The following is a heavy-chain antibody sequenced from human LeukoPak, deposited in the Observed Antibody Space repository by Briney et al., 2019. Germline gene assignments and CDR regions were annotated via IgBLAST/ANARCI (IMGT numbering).Heavy chain of an antibody. J-gene: IGHJ5*02. CDR2: ISTYNGKT. V-gene: IGHV1-18*04. CDR1: GYTFTGYY. CDR3: ARDGDSGYDSFDWFDP. D-gene: IGHD5-12*01. Sequence: ASVKVSCKASGYTFTGYYMHWVRQAPGQGLEWMGWISTYNGKTHYAQKFQGRVTMTTDTSTSTGYMELRSLRSDDTAVYYCARDGDSGYDSFDWFDPWGQGTQVTVSS.